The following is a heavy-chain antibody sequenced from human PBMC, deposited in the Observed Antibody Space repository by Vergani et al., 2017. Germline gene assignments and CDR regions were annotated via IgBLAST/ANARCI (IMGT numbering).Heavy chain of an antibody. Sequence: QVHLVQSGAEVKKPGSSVKVSCKASGGTFSSYAISWVRQAPGQGLEWMGGIIPIFGTANYAQKFQVRVTITADESTSTAYMELSSLRSEDTAVYYCARDYYDSSGYYYRREYFQHWGQGTLVTVSS. CDR1: GGTFSSYA. D-gene: IGHD3-22*01. CDR3: ARDYYDSSGYYYRREYFQH. J-gene: IGHJ1*01. CDR2: IIPIFGTA. V-gene: IGHV1-69*01.